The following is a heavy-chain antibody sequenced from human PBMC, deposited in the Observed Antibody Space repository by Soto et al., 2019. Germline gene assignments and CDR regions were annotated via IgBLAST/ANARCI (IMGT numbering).Heavy chain of an antibody. CDR2: ITGGGGSK. D-gene: IGHD3-10*01. CDR1: GFTFTSYA. V-gene: IGHV3-23*01. Sequence: EVQLLESGGGLVQPGGSLRLSCAASGFTFTSYAMRWVRQAPGKGLEWVSTITGGGGSKYYADSVKGRFTISRDNSKNTLHLQMNSRRADDAAVYYCAKGLAVVRGDPFDLWGRGTLVTVSS. CDR3: AKGLAVVRGDPFDL. J-gene: IGHJ2*01.